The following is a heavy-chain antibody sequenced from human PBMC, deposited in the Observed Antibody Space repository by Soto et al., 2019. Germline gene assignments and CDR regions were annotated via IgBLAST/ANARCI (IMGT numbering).Heavy chain of an antibody. V-gene: IGHV3-7*04. D-gene: IGHD6-19*01. CDR3: ARDSSGWGEYFQH. CDR1: GFTFSSYS. Sequence: EVQLVESGGGLVQPGGSLRLSCAASGFTFSSYSMTWVRQAPGKGLEWVANINQDGSEKYYADSVKGRFTISRDNAKSSVYLQMNSLRAEDTAVYYCARDSSGWGEYFQHWGQGTLVTVSS. J-gene: IGHJ1*01. CDR2: INQDGSEK.